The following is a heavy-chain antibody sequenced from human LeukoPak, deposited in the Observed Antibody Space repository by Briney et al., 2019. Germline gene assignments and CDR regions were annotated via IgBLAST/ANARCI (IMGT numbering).Heavy chain of an antibody. CDR2: INHSGST. J-gene: IGHJ4*02. CDR3: ARGREYDSSGYYNGVFDY. D-gene: IGHD3-22*01. CDR1: GGSFSGYY. Sequence: SETLSLTCAVYGGSFSGYYWSWIRQPPGKGLEWIGEINHSGSTNYNPSLKSRVTISVDTSKNQFSLKLSSVTAADTAVYYCARGREYDSSGYYNGVFDYWGQGTLVTVSS. V-gene: IGHV4-34*01.